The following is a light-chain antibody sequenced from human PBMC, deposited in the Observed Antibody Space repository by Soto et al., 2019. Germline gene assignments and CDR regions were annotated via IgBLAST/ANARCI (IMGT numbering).Light chain of an antibody. V-gene: IGKV1-39*01. CDR3: QQSYSTPKT. Sequence: DLQMTQSPSSLSASVGDRVTITCRASQSISSYLNWYQQKPGKAPKLLIYAASSLQSGVPSRFSGSGSGTDFTLTISSLQPEGFATYYCQQSYSTPKTFGQGTKLEIK. CDR1: QSISSY. CDR2: AAS. J-gene: IGKJ2*01.